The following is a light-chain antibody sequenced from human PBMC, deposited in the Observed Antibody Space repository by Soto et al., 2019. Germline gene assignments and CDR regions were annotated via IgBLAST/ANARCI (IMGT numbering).Light chain of an antibody. CDR3: KSKDRSLSASV. CDR2: GNN. J-gene: IGLJ3*02. Sequence: QSVLTQPPSAAGAPGQRVTISCTGSNSNIGAGYDVHWYQQLPGIAPKLLNYGNNIRPSGVPDRFSGSKSGTSASLTITGLQPEDEAEYYCKSKDRSLSASVFGGGTKVTVL. V-gene: IGLV1-40*01. CDR1: NSNIGAGYD.